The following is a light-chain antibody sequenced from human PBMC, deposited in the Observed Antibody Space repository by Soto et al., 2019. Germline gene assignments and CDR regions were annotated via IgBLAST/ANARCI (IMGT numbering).Light chain of an antibody. V-gene: IGKV1-39*01. CDR3: QQSYSTWT. CDR2: TAS. Sequence: DIQMTQSPSSLSASVGDRVTITCRASQSISRYLNWYQQKSGKAPKPLIYTASSLQSGVPSRFSGSGSGTDFTLTISSVQPEDSGIYYCQQSYSTWTFGQGTKVEIK. CDR1: QSISRY. J-gene: IGKJ1*01.